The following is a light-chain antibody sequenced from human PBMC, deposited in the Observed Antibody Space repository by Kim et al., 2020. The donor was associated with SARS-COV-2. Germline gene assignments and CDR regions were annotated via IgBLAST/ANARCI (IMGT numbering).Light chain of an antibody. V-gene: IGLV3-1*01. CDR2: QDS. Sequence: SPRQTASITCSGDKLGDKYACWYQQKPGQSPVLVIYQDSKRPSGIPERFSGSNSGNTATLTISGTQAMDEADYYCQAWDSSTHVVFGGGTQLTVL. CDR3: QAWDSSTHVV. J-gene: IGLJ2*01. CDR1: KLGDKY.